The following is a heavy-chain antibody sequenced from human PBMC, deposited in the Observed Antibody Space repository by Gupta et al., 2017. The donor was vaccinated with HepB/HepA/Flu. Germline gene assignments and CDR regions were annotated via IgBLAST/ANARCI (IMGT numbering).Heavy chain of an antibody. J-gene: IGHJ4*02. V-gene: IGHV3-73*01. Sequence: EVQLVESGGGLVQPGGSLKLSCAASGFTFSAAALYWVRQAPGKGLEWRGRIRSKPNNYATALAASVKGRFTISRDDSKNTAYLQMNSLKSEDTAVYYCCTYSSGYDNDWGQGTLVTVSS. D-gene: IGHD5-12*01. CDR1: GFTFSAAA. CDR2: IRSKPNNYAT. CDR3: CTYSSGYDND.